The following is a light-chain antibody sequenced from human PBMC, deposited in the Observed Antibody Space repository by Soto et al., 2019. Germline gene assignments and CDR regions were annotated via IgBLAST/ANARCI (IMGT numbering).Light chain of an antibody. Sequence: QSALTQTASVSGSPGQSVTISCAGRSSDVGGYNYVSWYQQHPGKAPKLIIYEVSNRPSGVSNRFSGSKSGNTASLTISGLQAEDEAHYYCSSYATASTVFGGGTKLTVL. CDR2: EVS. CDR3: SSYATASTV. CDR1: SSDVGGYNY. J-gene: IGLJ2*01. V-gene: IGLV2-14*01.